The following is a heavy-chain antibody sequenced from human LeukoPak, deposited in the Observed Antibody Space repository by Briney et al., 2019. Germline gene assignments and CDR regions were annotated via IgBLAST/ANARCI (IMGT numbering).Heavy chain of an antibody. CDR3: AKDRGDYYDSSGYGIDY. J-gene: IGHJ4*02. CDR2: ISYDGSNK. CDR1: GFTFSSYG. V-gene: IGHV3-30*18. D-gene: IGHD3-22*01. Sequence: GGSLRLSCAASGFTFSSYGMHWVRQAPGKGLEWVAVISYDGSNKYYADSVKGRFTISRDNSKNTLYLQMNSLRAEDTAVYYCAKDRGDYYDSSGYGIDYWGQGTLVTVPS.